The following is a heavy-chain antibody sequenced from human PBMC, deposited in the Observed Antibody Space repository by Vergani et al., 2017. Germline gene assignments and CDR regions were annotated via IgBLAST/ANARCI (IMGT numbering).Heavy chain of an antibody. CDR2: ISWNSGSI. J-gene: IGHJ2*01. CDR1: GFTFDDYA. V-gene: IGHV3-9*01. Sequence: EVQLVESGGGLVQPGRSLRLSCAASGFTFDDYAMHWVRQAPGKGLEWVSGISWNSGSIGYADSVKGRFTISRGNAKNSLYLQMNSLRAEDTALYYCAKGRGKGVDYGDYWYFDLWGRGTLVTVSS. D-gene: IGHD4-17*01. CDR3: AKGRGKGVDYGDYWYFDL.